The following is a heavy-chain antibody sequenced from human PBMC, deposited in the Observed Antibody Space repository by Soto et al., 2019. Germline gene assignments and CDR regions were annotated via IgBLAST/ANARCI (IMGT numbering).Heavy chain of an antibody. CDR3: VNQRASAKTYCYNMDV. J-gene: IGHJ6*02. CDR1: GFSFNSYA. CDR2: INYNSRAT. V-gene: IGHV3-23*01. Sequence: EVQLLESGGGLVQPGGSLRLSCETSGFSFNSYAMTWVRQAPGMGLEWVAVINYNSRATFHAQSVKGRFTISRDNTRNTAFLQMASLGAEDTAVYYCVNQRASAKTYCYNMDVWGLGTTVIVSS. D-gene: IGHD1-26*01.